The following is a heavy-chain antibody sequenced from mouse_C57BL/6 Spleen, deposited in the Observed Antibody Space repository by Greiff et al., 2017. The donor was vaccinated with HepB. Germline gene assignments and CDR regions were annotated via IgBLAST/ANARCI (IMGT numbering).Heavy chain of an antibody. J-gene: IGHJ1*03. V-gene: IGHV1-69*01. CDR2: IDPSDSYT. Sequence: VQLQQPGAELVMPGASVKLSCKASGYTFTSYWMHWVKQRPGQGLEWIGEIDPSDSYTNYNQKFKGKSTLTVDKSSSTAYMQLSSLTSEDSAVYYCARSGYDPWYFDVWGTGTTVTVSS. CDR1: GYTFTSYW. D-gene: IGHD2-2*01. CDR3: ARSGYDPWYFDV.